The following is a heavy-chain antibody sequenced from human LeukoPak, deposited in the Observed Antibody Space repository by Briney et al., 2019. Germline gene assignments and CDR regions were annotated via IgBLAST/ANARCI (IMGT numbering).Heavy chain of an antibody. V-gene: IGHV4-59*01. CDR3: ARSQSWFPSGGWQDY. D-gene: IGHD6-19*01. J-gene: IGHJ4*02. Sequence: SETLSLTCTVSGGSISSYYWSWIRQPPGKGLEWIGYIYYSGSTNYNTSLKSRVTISVDTSKNQFSLKLSSVTAADTAVYYCARSQSWFPSGGWQDYWGQGTLVTVSS. CDR2: IYYSGST. CDR1: GGSISSYY.